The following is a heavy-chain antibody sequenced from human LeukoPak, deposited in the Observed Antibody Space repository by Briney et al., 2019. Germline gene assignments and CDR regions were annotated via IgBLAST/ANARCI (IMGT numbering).Heavy chain of an antibody. Sequence: QPGGSLRLSCAASGFTVSNNHMHRVRQAPGKGLEWVSVIFSGGDTSYADSVKGRFTISRDSSKNTLFLQMNSLTPEDTAVYYCMRQGLGGAGRWGQGTLVTVSS. D-gene: IGHD6-19*01. CDR3: MRQGLGGAGR. J-gene: IGHJ4*02. CDR2: IFSGGDT. V-gene: IGHV3-66*02. CDR1: GFTVSNNH.